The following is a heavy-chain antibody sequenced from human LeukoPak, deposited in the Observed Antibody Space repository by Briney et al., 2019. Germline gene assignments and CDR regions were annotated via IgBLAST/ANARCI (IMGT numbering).Heavy chain of an antibody. J-gene: IGHJ4*02. Sequence: PGGSLRLSCAASGFSLTDSSVHWVRQASGKGLEWLGRIRDKASTYATAYAASVRGRLTISRDDSKHTAYLQMNSLKTDDTAVYYCTANGDNSDFWGQGTLVTVSS. CDR3: TANGDNSDF. V-gene: IGHV3-73*01. D-gene: IGHD2-21*02. CDR1: GFSLTDSS. CDR2: IRDKASTYAT.